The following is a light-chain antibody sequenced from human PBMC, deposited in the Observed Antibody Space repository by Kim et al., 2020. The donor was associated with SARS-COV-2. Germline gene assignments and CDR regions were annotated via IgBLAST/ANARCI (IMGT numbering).Light chain of an antibody. CDR1: QSVSSY. J-gene: IGKJ4*01. Sequence: VLPGERATLPCRASQSVSSYLAWYHQKPGQAPRLLIYDAPNRATGIPARFSGSGSGTDFTLTISSLEPEDFAVYYCQQRSNWLTFGGGTKVDIK. CDR2: DAP. CDR3: QQRSNWLT. V-gene: IGKV3-11*01.